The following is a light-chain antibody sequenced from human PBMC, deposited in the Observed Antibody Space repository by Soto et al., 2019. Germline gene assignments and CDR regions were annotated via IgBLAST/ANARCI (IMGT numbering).Light chain of an antibody. CDR3: LQHNSYPRA. CDR2: KAS. Sequence: YASVGDRVTINCRASQSISSWLAWYQQKPGKAPKLLIYKASGLESGVPSRFSGSGSGTEFTLTISSLQPEDFATYYCLQHNSYPRAFGLGTNADIK. CDR1: QSISSW. J-gene: IGKJ1*01. V-gene: IGKV1-5*03.